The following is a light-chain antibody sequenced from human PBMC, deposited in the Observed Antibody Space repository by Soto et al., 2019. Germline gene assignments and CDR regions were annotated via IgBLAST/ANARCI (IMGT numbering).Light chain of an antibody. J-gene: IGKJ1*01. CDR2: GVS. Sequence: EIVLTQSPGTLSLSPGERATLSCRASQSVVSSHLAWYQQKPGQAPRLLIYGVSSRATGIPDRFSGSGSGTDFTLSISGLEPEDFAEDYWQQYDIAPTPLGEGTKLDIK. CDR3: QQYDIAPTP. V-gene: IGKV3-20*01. CDR1: QSVVSSH.